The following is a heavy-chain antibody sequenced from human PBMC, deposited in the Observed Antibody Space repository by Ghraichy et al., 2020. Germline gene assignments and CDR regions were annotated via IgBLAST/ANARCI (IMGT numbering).Heavy chain of an antibody. CDR1: GFTFSSYA. CDR3: AKDGPRSLVY. CDR2: ISGSGGST. D-gene: IGHD3-16*01. V-gene: IGHV3-23*01. J-gene: IGHJ4*02. Sequence: ETLSLTCAASGFTFSSYAMSWVRQAPGKGLEWVSAISGSGGSTYYADSVKGRFTISRDNSKNTLYLQMNSLRAEDTAVYYCAKDGPRSLVYWGQGTLVTVSS.